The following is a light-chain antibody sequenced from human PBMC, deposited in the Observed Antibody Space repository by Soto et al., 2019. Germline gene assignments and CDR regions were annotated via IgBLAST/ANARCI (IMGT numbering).Light chain of an antibody. V-gene: IGKV3-15*01. Sequence: EIVMTQSPATLSVSPGERATLSCRASQSVSSNLAWYQQIPGQAPRLLIYAASTRATGIPARFSGSGSGTEFTLTISSLKSADFALYYCQHYNNWPGTFGKGTKVEIK. CDR2: AAS. CDR3: QHYNNWPGT. CDR1: QSVSSN. J-gene: IGKJ1*01.